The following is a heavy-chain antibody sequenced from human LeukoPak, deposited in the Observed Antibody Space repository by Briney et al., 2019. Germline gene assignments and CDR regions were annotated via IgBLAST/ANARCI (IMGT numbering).Heavy chain of an antibody. CDR2: IYYSGST. J-gene: IGHJ6*02. V-gene: IGHV4-59*08. Sequence: SETLSHTCTVSGGSISSYYWSWIRQPPGKGLEWIGYIYYSGSTNYNPSLKSRVTISVDTSKNQFSLKLSSVTAADTAVYYCARQGVGYQLWSLDYYYGMDVWGQGTTVTVSS. CDR3: ARQGVGYQLWSLDYYYGMDV. D-gene: IGHD5-18*01. CDR1: GGSISSYY.